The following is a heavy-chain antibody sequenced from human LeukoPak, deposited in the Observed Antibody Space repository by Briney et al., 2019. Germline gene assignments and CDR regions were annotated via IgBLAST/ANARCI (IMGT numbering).Heavy chain of an antibody. D-gene: IGHD6-19*01. CDR3: AKDISGWYAYYYYGMDV. CDR2: INSDGSST. CDR1: GFTFSSYW. V-gene: IGHV3-74*01. J-gene: IGHJ6*02. Sequence: GGSLRLSCAASGFTFSSYWMHWVRQAPGKGLVWVSRINSDGSSTSYADSVKGRFTISRDNAKNTLYLQMNSLRAEDTALYYCAKDISGWYAYYYYGMDVWGQGTTVTVSS.